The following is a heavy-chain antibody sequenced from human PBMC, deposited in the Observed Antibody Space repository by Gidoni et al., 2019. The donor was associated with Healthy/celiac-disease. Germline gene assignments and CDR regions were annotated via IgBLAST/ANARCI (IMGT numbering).Heavy chain of an antibody. J-gene: IGHJ6*02. CDR1: GDTFTSYA. CDR2: INAGNGNT. CDR3: ARVSGRGVYYYYGMDV. Sequence: QVQLVQSGAEVKKPGASVKVSCKASGDTFTSYAMHWVSQAPGQRLEWMGWINAGNGNTKYAQKFQGRVTITSDTSASTAYMELSSLRSEDTAVYYCARVSGRGVYYYYGMDVWGQGTTVTVSS. D-gene: IGHD3-10*01. V-gene: IGHV1-3*01.